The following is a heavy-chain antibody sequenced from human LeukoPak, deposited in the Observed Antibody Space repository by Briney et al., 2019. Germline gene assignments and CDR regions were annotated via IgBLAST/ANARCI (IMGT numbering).Heavy chain of an antibody. Sequence: GGSLRLSCAASGFTFSDYNMNWVRQAPGKGLEWISYISSSRSDIYYADSVKGRFTVSRDNVRNSLHLQMNSLRVEDTAVYFCARDGGRWLQSYYFDYWGRGNLVIVSS. D-gene: IGHD5-24*01. CDR2: ISSSRSDI. CDR1: GFTFSDYN. J-gene: IGHJ4*02. V-gene: IGHV3-48*01. CDR3: ARDGGRWLQSYYFDY.